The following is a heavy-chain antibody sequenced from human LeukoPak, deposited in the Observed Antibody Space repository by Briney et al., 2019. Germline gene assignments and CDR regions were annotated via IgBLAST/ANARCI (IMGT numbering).Heavy chain of an antibody. J-gene: IGHJ4*02. CDR1: GFPFNTQW. V-gene: IGHV3-7*04. CDR2: IKQDGSKK. CDR3: TRVGYIDEGIDY. D-gene: IGHD5-24*01. Sequence: PGGSLRLSCAATGFPFNTQWMTWVRQAPGKGLEWVANIKQDGSKKSYVDSVKGRFTISRDNAKNSLYLQMNSLRAEDTAIYYCTRVGYIDEGIDYWGQGTLVTVSS.